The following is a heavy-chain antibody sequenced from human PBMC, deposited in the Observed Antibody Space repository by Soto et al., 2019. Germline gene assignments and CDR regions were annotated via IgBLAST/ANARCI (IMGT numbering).Heavy chain of an antibody. Sequence: QVQLVQSGAEVKKPGSSVRVSCKASGGTFGRYSISWVRQAPGLGLEWMGGTIPIFSTTNYAQKFQGRLTLIADASTNTAYMELSSLKSDDRAVYYCASNSQYCSGGSCYAYWGQGTLVTVAS. J-gene: IGHJ4*02. CDR2: TIPIFSTT. CDR3: ASNSQYCSGGSCYAY. V-gene: IGHV1-69*01. CDR1: GGTFGRYS. D-gene: IGHD2-15*01.